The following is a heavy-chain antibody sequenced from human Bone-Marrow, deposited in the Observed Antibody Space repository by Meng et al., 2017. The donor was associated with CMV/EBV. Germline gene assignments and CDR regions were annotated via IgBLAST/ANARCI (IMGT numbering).Heavy chain of an antibody. V-gene: IGHV3-9*01. D-gene: IGHD3-16*01. CDR1: GFTYGDYA. CDR3: VKVDFGGAAFDH. CDR2: ISWSSGTI. J-gene: IGHJ4*02. Sequence: LSLTCAASGFTYGDYAMHWVRQAPGKGLEWVSGISWSSGTIGYADSVKGRFTISRDNAKNYLYLQMNGLRAEDTALYYCVKVDFGGAAFDHWGQGSLVTVSS.